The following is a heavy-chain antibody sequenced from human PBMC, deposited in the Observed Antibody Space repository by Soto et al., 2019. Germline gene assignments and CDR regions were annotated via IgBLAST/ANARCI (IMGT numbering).Heavy chain of an antibody. Sequence: ASVKVSCKASGYTFTSYGISWVRQAPGQGLEWMGWISAYNGNTNYAQKLQGRVTMTTDTSTSTAYMELRSLRSDDTAVYYCARGLGRYFDWLSPVSDYWGQGTLVTVSS. CDR2: ISAYNGNT. CDR3: ARGLGRYFDWLSPVSDY. D-gene: IGHD3-9*01. CDR1: GYTFTSYG. J-gene: IGHJ4*02. V-gene: IGHV1-18*01.